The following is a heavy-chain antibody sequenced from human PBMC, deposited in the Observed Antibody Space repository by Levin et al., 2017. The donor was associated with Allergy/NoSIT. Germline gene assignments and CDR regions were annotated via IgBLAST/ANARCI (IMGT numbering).Heavy chain of an antibody. CDR3: AIIAPFGDYGFDY. J-gene: IGHJ4*02. D-gene: IGHD4-17*01. CDR2: INHSGST. Sequence: KPSETLSLTCAVYGGSFSGYYWSWIRQPPGKGLEWIGAINHSGSTNYNPSLKSRVTILVDTSKNQFSLRLSSVTAADTAVYYCAIIAPFGDYGFDYWGQGTLVTVSS. V-gene: IGHV4-34*01. CDR1: GGSFSGYY.